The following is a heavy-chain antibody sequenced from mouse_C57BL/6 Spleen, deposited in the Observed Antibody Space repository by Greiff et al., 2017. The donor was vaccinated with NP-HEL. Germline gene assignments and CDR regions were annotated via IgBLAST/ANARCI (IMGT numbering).Heavy chain of an antibody. CDR1: GFTFSSYA. Sequence: EVKLMESGEGLVKPGGSLKLSCAASGFTFSSYAMSWVRQTPEKRLEWVAYISSGGDYIYYADTVKGRFTISRDNARNTLYLQMSSLKSEYTAMYYCTRVTYYYGVYYAMDYWGQGTSVTVSS. V-gene: IGHV5-9-1*02. CDR2: ISSGGDYI. D-gene: IGHD1-1*01. CDR3: TRVTYYYGVYYAMDY. J-gene: IGHJ4*01.